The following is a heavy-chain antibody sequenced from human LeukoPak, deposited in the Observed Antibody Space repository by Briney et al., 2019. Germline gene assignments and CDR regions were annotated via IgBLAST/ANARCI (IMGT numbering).Heavy chain of an antibody. CDR2: MNPNSGNT. CDR3: ARGFRDSSGRKPDY. J-gene: IGHJ4*02. V-gene: IGHV1-8*01. D-gene: IGHD3-22*01. CDR1: GYTFTSYD. Sequence: ASVKVSCKASGYTFTSYDINRMRQATGQGLEWMGWMNPNSGNTGYAQKFQDRVTMTRNTSINTAYMELSSLRSEDMAVYYCARGFRDSSGRKPDYWGQGTLVTVSS.